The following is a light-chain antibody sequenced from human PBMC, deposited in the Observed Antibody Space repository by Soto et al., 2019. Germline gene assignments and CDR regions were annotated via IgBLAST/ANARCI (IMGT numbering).Light chain of an antibody. CDR3: QQSYSNPTWT. V-gene: IGKV1-39*01. Sequence: IQMTQPPSSLSASVGDRVTISCLASQTISNWLAWYQQKPGKAPTLLVYDSSTLQSGVPSRFSGSGFGAEFTLTVSSLQPEDFATYYCQQSYSNPTWTFGQGTKVDIK. J-gene: IGKJ1*01. CDR1: QTISNW. CDR2: DSS.